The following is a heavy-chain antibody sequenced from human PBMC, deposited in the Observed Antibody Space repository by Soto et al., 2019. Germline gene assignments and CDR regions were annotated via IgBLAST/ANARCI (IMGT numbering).Heavy chain of an antibody. CDR3: ARDSPPYLGGYAKGNYYYYYGMDV. V-gene: IGHV3-7*05. D-gene: IGHD5-12*01. CDR2: IKQDGSEK. J-gene: IGHJ6*02. Sequence: GGSLRLSCAASGFTFSSYWMSWVRQAPGKGLEWVANIKQDGSEKYYVDSVKGRFTISRDNAKNSLYLQMNSLRAEDTAVYYCARDSPPYLGGYAKGNYYYYYGMDVWGQGTTVTVSS. CDR1: GFTFSSYW.